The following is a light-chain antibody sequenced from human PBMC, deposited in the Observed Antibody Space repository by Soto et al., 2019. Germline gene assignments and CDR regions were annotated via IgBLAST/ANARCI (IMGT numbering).Light chain of an antibody. J-gene: IGKJ5*01. CDR2: AAS. Sequence: DIQMTQSPSSLSASVGDRVTITCRASQGISNFLAWYQQNPGKVPKLLISAASTLQSGVPSRFSGSGSGTDFPLNITSLQPEDVGTSYCQTYSSVITFGQGTRLEIK. V-gene: IGKV1-27*01. CDR3: QTYSSVIT. CDR1: QGISNF.